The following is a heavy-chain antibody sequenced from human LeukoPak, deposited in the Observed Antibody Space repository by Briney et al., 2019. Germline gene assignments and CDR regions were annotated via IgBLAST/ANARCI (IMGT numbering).Heavy chain of an antibody. CDR3: ARVEAYYGSGSYYIVSPTRVKYYFDY. D-gene: IGHD3-10*01. Sequence: SETLSLTCTVSGVSISSISYYWGRIRQPPGKGLEWIVSIYYSGSTYYNPSLKSRVTISVDTSKNQFSLKLSSVTAADTAVYYCARVEAYYGSGSYYIVSPTRVKYYFDYWGQGTLVTVSS. CDR2: IYYSGST. V-gene: IGHV4-39*07. CDR1: GVSISSISYY. J-gene: IGHJ4*02.